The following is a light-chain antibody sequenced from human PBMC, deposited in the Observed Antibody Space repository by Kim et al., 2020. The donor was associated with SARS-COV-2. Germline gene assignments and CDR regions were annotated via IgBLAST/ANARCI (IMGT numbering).Light chain of an antibody. CDR2: YDS. Sequence: YELTQPPSVSVAPGKTARITCGGNNIGRKSVHWYQRKPGQAPVLVIYYDSDRPSGIPERFSGSNSGNTATLTISRVEAGDEAGYYCQVWDSSSDHVVFCGGAQLPVL. J-gene: IGLJ2*01. CDR3: QVWDSSSDHVV. V-gene: IGLV3-21*04. CDR1: NIGRKS.